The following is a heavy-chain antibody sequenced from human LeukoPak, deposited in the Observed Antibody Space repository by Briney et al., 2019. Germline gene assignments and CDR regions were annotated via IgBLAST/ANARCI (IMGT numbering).Heavy chain of an antibody. CDR3: ARELVYAHYYYYGMDV. CDR2: MNPNSGNT. CDR1: GYTFTSYD. J-gene: IGHJ6*02. D-gene: IGHD2-8*01. Sequence: GASVTVSCTASGYTFTSYDINWVRQATGQGLEWMGWMNPNSGNTGYAQKFQGRVTMTRNTSISTAYMELSSLRSEDTAVYYCARELVYAHYYYYGMDVWGQGTTVTVSS. V-gene: IGHV1-8*01.